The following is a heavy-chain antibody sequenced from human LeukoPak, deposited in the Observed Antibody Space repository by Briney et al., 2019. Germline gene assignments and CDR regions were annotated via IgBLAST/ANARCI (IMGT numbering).Heavy chain of an antibody. CDR2: INPDGSGK. CDR3: ASWGAGGNS. J-gene: IGHJ4*02. CDR1: GFTLSTYW. D-gene: IGHD3-16*01. Sequence: GGSLRLSCEASGFTLSTYWMNWVRQVPGKGLDWVANINPDGSGKRNVDSVKGRFTIARDHAHNPLSLQMNSLRAEDTAVYYCASWGAGGNSWGQGALVTVSS. V-gene: IGHV3-7*01.